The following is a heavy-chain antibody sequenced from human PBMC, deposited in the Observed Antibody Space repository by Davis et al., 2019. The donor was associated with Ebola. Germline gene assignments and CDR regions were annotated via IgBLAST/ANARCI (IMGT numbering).Heavy chain of an antibody. CDR3: AHSTYYYDSSGWAFGY. D-gene: IGHD3-22*01. J-gene: IGHJ4*02. CDR2: IYWNDDK. V-gene: IGHV2-5*01. Sequence: SGPTLVKPTQTLTLTCTFSGFSLSTSGVGVGWIRQPPGKALEWLALIYWNDDKRYSPSLKSRLTITKDTSKNQVVLTMTNMDPVDTATYYCAHSTYYYDSSGWAFGYWGQGTLVTVSS. CDR1: GFSLSTSGVG.